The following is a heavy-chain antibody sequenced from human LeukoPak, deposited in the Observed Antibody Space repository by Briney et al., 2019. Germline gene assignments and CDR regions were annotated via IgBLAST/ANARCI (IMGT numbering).Heavy chain of an antibody. CDR2: IYTGCTT. CDR3: ARDKSWNYLGY. Sequence: GGSLRLSCVASGFTVSNNYMSWVRQAPGKGLEWVSVIYTGCTTYYADSVKGRFTISRDTSKNTLYLQMNSLRAEDTAVYYCARDKSWNYLGYWGQGTLVTVSS. D-gene: IGHD1-7*01. V-gene: IGHV3-53*01. J-gene: IGHJ4*02. CDR1: GFTVSNNY.